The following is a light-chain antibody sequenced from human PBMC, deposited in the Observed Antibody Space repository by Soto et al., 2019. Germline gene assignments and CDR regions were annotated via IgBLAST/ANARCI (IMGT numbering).Light chain of an antibody. CDR1: SSDVGGYIY. Sequence: ALTQPASVSGSPGQSITISCTGTSSDVGGYIYVSWYQQHPGKAPKLMIYDVSSRPSGVSYRFSGSKSGNTASLTISGLQAEDEADYYCSSYTTSSSYVFGTGTKVTVL. CDR3: SSYTTSSSYV. V-gene: IGLV2-14*01. J-gene: IGLJ1*01. CDR2: DVS.